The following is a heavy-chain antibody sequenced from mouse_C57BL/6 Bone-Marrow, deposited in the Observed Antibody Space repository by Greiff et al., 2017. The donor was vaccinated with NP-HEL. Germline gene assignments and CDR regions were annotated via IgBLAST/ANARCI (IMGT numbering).Heavy chain of an antibody. J-gene: IGHJ4*01. D-gene: IGHD1-1*01. CDR2: IYWDDDK. CDR3: ARRLYGSPYAMDY. V-gene: IGHV8-12*01. CDR1: GFSLSTSGMG. Sequence: QVTLKESGPGILQSSQTLSLTCSFSGFSLSTSGMGVSWIRQPSGKGLEWLAHIYWDDDKRYNPSLKSRLTISKDTSRNQVFLKITSVDTADTATYYCARRLYGSPYAMDYWGQGTSVTVSS.